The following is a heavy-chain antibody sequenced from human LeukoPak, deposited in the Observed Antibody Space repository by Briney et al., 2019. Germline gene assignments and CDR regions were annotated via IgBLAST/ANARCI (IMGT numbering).Heavy chain of an antibody. V-gene: IGHV3-49*04. CDR1: GFAVGGDG. CDR2: IRAKPYGGTT. Sequence: GGALRLSCTTYGFAVGGDGLGWVRQAPGKGLEWVGVIRAKPYGGTTEYAASVKGRFILSRDDSKSIAVLQMNSLKTEDTAVYFCARQISLHQMDVWGQGSTVLVSS. CDR3: ARQISLHQMDV. J-gene: IGHJ6*02. D-gene: IGHD3-3*02.